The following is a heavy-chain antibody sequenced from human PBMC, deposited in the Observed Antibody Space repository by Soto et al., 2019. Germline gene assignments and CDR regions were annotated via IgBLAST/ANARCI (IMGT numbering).Heavy chain of an antibody. CDR2: ISYDGSNK. CDR3: AKDFWELRYYFDY. Sequence: HPGGSLRLSCAASGFTFSSYGMHWVRQAPGKGLEWVAVISYDGSNKYYADSVKGRFTISRDNSKNTLYLQMNSLRAEDTAVYYCAKDFWELRYYFDYWGQGTLVTVSS. J-gene: IGHJ4*02. V-gene: IGHV3-30*18. D-gene: IGHD1-26*01. CDR1: GFTFSSYG.